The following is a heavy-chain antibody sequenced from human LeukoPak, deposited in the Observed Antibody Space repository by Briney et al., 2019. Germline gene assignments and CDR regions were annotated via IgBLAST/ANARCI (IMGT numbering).Heavy chain of an antibody. CDR2: ISSSGSTI. V-gene: IGHV3-48*03. CDR1: GSTFSSYE. CDR3: AKAPVTACSGAYCYPFDY. Sequence: GGSLRLSCAASGSTFSSYEMNWVRQAPGKGLEWVSYISSSGSTIYYADSVKGRFTISRDNAKNSLYLQMNRLRAEDAAVYYCAKAPVTACSGAYCYPFDYWGQGTLVTVSS. J-gene: IGHJ4*02. D-gene: IGHD2-21*01.